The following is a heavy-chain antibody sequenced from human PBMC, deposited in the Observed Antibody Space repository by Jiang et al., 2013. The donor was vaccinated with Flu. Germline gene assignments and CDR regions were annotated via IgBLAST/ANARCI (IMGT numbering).Heavy chain of an antibody. CDR3: ARGIAVAGKPGFDY. Sequence: LLKPSETLSLTCAVYGGSFSGYYWSWIRQPPGKGLEWIGEINHSGSTNYNPSLKSRVTISVDTSKNQFSLKLSSVTAADTAVYYCARGIAVAGKPGFDYWGQGTLVIVSS. J-gene: IGHJ4*02. D-gene: IGHD6-19*01. CDR1: GGSFSGYY. V-gene: IGHV4-34*01. CDR2: INHSGST.